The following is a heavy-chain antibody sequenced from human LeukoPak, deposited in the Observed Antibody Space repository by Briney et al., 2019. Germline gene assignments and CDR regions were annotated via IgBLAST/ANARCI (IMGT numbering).Heavy chain of an antibody. CDR1: GFTFNNYG. CDR3: VKDRTGTYTLDY. Sequence: GGSLRLSCAASGFTFNNYGFHWVRQAPGKGLEWVTVIWDDGSNKYYADSVKGRFTISRDNSKNTLYLQMNSLRAEDTAVYYCVKDRTGTYTLDYWGQGTLVTVSS. V-gene: IGHV3-33*06. J-gene: IGHJ4*02. CDR2: IWDDGSNK. D-gene: IGHD3-10*01.